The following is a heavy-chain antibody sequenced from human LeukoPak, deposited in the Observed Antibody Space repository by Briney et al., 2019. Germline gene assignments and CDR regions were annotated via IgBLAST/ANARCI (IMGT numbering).Heavy chain of an antibody. J-gene: IGHJ4*02. D-gene: IGHD5-18*01. Sequence: GRSLRLSCAASGFTFSSYGMHWVRQAPGKGLEWVAVIWYDGSNKYYADSVKGRFTISRDNSKNTLYLQMNSLRAEDTAVYYCAKDTDVDTAMVGDYWGQGTLVTVSS. V-gene: IGHV3-33*06. CDR3: AKDTDVDTAMVGDY. CDR1: GFTFSSYG. CDR2: IWYDGSNK.